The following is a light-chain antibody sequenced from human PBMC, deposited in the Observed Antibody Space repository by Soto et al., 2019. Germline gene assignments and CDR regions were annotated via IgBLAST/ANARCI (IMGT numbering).Light chain of an antibody. CDR3: QQYERYST. CDR1: QNVSSN. CDR2: DAS. J-gene: IGKJ5*01. V-gene: IGKV3-15*01. Sequence: EKVMTQSPATLSVSPGARATLSCRASQNVSSNLAWYQQKPGQAPRLIIYDASTRATGVPDRFSGSGYGREFTLTISSLQSEDSATYYCQQYERYSTFGQGTRLEIK.